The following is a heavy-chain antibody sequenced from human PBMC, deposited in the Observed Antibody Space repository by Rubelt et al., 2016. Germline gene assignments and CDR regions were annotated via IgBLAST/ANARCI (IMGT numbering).Heavy chain of an antibody. Sequence: QVQLQESGPGLVKPSETLSLTCTVSGDSISTYSWNWLRQSPGKGLEWIGRIYDTGRTNYNPSLKSRVTISVDRSKNQLSLKRGSVIAADTAGYYCARVSSGYCSRTNCYLIDYWGQGTLVTVSS. CDR3: ARVSSGYCSRTNCYLIDY. CDR1: GDSISTYS. D-gene: IGHD2-2*03. CDR2: IYDTGRT. J-gene: IGHJ4*02. V-gene: IGHV4-59*01.